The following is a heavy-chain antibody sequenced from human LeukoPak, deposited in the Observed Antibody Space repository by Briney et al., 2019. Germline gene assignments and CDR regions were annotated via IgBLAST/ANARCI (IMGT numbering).Heavy chain of an antibody. J-gene: IGHJ4*02. CDR2: ISSSSSYI. CDR3: ARGGSGRMVRGAKTDGDFDY. Sequence: GGSLRLSCAASGFTFSSYSMNWVRQAPGKGLEWVSSISSSSSYIYYADSVKGRFTISRDNAKNSLYLQMNSLRAEDTAVYYCARGGSGRMVRGAKTDGDFDYWGQGTLVTVSS. V-gene: IGHV3-21*01. CDR1: GFTFSSYS. D-gene: IGHD3-10*01.